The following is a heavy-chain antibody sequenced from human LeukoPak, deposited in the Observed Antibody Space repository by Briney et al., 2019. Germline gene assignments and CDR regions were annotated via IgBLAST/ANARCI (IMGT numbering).Heavy chain of an antibody. V-gene: IGHV1-69*13. CDR3: ARDPTRGRIYYFDY. J-gene: IGHJ4*02. CDR1: GGTFSSYA. D-gene: IGHD2-15*01. CDR2: IIPIFGTA. Sequence: GASVKVSCKASGGTFSSYAISWVRQAPGQGLEWMGGIIPIFGTANYAQKFQGRVTITADESTSTAYMELSSLRSEDTAVYYCARDPTRGRIYYFDYWGQGTLVTVSS.